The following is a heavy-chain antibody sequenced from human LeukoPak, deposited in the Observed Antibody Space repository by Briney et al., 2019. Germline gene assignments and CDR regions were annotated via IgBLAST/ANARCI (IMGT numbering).Heavy chain of an antibody. D-gene: IGHD3/OR15-3a*01. CDR2: INSDGSST. V-gene: IGHV3-74*01. J-gene: IGHJ4*02. Sequence: GGSLRLSCAASGFTFSSYWMHWVRQAPGKGPVWVSRINSDGSSTSYADSVKGRFTISRDNAKNTLYLQMNSLRAEDTAVYYCARGGLRVFDDWGQGTLVTVSS. CDR1: GFTFSSYW. CDR3: ARGGLRVFDD.